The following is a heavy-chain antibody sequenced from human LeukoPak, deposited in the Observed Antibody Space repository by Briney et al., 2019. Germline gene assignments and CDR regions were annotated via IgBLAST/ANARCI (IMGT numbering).Heavy chain of an antibody. J-gene: IGHJ4*02. V-gene: IGHV1-2*02. CDR1: GYTFTGYY. Sequence: GASVKVSCKASGYTFTGYYMHWVRQAPGQGLEWMGWINPNSGGTNYAQKFQGRVTMTRDTSISTAYMELSRLRSDDTAVYYCARSRYFDWLLEDYWGQGTLVTVSS. CDR3: ARSRYFDWLLEDY. CDR2: INPNSGGT. D-gene: IGHD3-9*01.